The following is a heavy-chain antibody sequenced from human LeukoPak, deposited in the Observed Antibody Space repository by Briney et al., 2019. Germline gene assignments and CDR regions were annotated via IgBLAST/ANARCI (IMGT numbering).Heavy chain of an antibody. CDR2: ISNDGSKK. J-gene: IGHJ5*02. CDR3: ARGDFGVVITYSWFDP. V-gene: IGHV3-30*04. D-gene: IGHD3-3*01. CDR1: GFTFSKYT. Sequence: PGGTLRLSCAASGFTFSKYTIHWVGQAPGKGLEGVAVISNDGSKKYYADSGKGRFTISRDNSKNTLYLQMDSLRAEDTAVYYCARGDFGVVITYSWFDPWGQGTLVTVSS.